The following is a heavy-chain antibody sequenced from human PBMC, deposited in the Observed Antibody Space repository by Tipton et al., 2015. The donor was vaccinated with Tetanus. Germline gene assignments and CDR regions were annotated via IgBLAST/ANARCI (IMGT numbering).Heavy chain of an antibody. CDR3: ARVRTWRDGMDV. V-gene: IGHV4-39*01. CDR2: IYYSGST. Sequence: TLSLTCTVSGDSISSRNSYWGWIRQPPGKGLEWVGSIYYSGSTYYNPSLKSRVTISIDTSKNQFSLKLNSVTAADTAVYFCARVRTWRDGMDVWGQGTTVTVSS. J-gene: IGHJ6*02. D-gene: IGHD1-14*01. CDR1: GDSISSRNSY.